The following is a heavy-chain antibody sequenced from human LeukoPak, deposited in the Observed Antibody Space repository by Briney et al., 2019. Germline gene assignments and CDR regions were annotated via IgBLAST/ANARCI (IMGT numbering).Heavy chain of an antibody. CDR2: VCISGSDT. V-gene: IGHV3-23*01. CDR1: GYTFSNYH. J-gene: IGHJ4*02. CDR3: AKDLRGLILRYFDS. D-gene: IGHD3-16*01. Sequence: GGTLRLSCAASGYTFSNYHWSYVRQAPGKGLEWVSSVCISGSDTYYADSLKGRFTISRDNSKTSLFLQMNSLGVEDTAVYYCAKDLRGLILRYFDSWGQGILVTVSS.